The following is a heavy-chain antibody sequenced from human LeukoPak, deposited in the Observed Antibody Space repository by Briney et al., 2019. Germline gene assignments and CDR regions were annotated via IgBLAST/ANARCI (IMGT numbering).Heavy chain of an antibody. CDR2: IYYSGST. CDR1: GGSISSYY. Sequence: SETLSLTCTVSGGSISSYYWSWIRQPPGKGLEWIGYIYYSGSTNYNPSLKSRVTISVDTSKNQFSLKLSSVTAADTAVYYCAIAISDYVWGSYRQRYYYYYMDVWGKGTTVTVSS. J-gene: IGHJ6*03. CDR3: AIAISDYVWGSYRQRYYYYYMDV. V-gene: IGHV4-59*12. D-gene: IGHD3-16*02.